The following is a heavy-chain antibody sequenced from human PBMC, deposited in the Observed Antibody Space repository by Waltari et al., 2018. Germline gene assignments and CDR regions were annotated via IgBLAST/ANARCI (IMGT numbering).Heavy chain of an antibody. J-gene: IGHJ4*02. V-gene: IGHV3-30*18. CDR1: GFTFSSYG. CDR2: IWYDGSNK. CDR3: AKDRGRDGYYFDY. Sequence: QVQLVESGGGVVQPGRSLRLSCAASGFTFSSYGMHWVRQAPGKGLEWVAVIWYDGSNKYYADSVKGRFTISRDNSKNTLYLQMNSLRAEDTAMYYCAKDRGRDGYYFDYWGQGTLVTVSS. D-gene: IGHD1-26*01.